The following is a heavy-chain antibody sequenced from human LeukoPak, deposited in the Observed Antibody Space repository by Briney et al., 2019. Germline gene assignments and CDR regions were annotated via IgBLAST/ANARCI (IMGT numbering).Heavy chain of an antibody. D-gene: IGHD3-9*01. V-gene: IGHV3-23*01. J-gene: IGHJ3*02. CDR2: ISGSGGST. Sequence: LGGSLRLSCAASGFTFSSYAMSWVRQAPGKGLEWVSAISGSGGSTYYADSVKGRFTISRDNSKNTLYLQMNSLRAEDTAVYYCGKGGVLLFFDCLAVFDIGGKGKMVTVFS. CDR3: GKGGVLLFFDCLAVFDI. CDR1: GFTFSSYA.